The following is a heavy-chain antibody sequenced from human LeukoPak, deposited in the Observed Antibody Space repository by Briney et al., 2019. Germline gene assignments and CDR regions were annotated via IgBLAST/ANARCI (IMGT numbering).Heavy chain of an antibody. CDR1: GLTFSSHW. D-gene: IGHD3-10*01. CDR3: ARGSSGVYGLDY. J-gene: IGHJ4*02. V-gene: IGHV3-74*01. Sequence: GALRLSCAASGLTFSSHWMHWVRQAPGKGLVWVSRINSDGSSRSYADSVKGRFTISRDSAKNTLYLQMNSLRAEDTAVYCCARGSSGVYGLDYWGQGTLVTVSS. CDR2: INSDGSSR.